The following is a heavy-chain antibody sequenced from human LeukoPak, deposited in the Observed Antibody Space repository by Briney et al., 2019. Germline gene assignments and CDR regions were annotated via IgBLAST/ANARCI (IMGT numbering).Heavy chain of an antibody. CDR2: INPTGGST. V-gene: IGHV1-46*01. CDR3: ATEGGLGLGENWFDP. J-gene: IGHJ5*02. D-gene: IGHD3/OR15-3a*01. CDR1: GYTFTSYY. Sequence: GASVKVSCKASGYTFTSYYMHWVRQAPGQGLEWMGLINPTGGSTGYAQKFQGRVTMTRDMSTSTDYMELSSLRSGDTAVYYCATEGGLGLGENWFDPWGQGTPVTVSS.